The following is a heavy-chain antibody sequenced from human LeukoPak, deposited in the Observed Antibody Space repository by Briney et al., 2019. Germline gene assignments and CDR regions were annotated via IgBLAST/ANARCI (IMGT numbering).Heavy chain of an antibody. V-gene: IGHV3-23*01. CDR1: GFTFSSFA. J-gene: IGHJ4*02. Sequence: GGSLRLSCAASGFTFSSFAMSWVRQAPGKGLECVSAVSGSGGSTYYADSVKGRFTFSRDNSKNTLYLQMNSLRAEDTAVYYCAKDITGHNRGWYDYWGQGNLVTVSS. CDR3: AKDITGHNRGWYDY. D-gene: IGHD6-19*01. CDR2: VSGSGGST.